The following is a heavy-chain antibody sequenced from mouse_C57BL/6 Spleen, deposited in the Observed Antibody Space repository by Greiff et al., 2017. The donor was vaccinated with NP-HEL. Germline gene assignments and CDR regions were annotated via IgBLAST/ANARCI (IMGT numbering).Heavy chain of an antibody. D-gene: IGHD4-1*01. CDR2: INPYNGGT. V-gene: IGHV1-19*01. CDR3: ARGGLGRWYFDV. CDR1: GYTFTDYY. J-gene: IGHJ1*03. Sequence: EVQLQQSGPVLVKPGASVKMSCKASGYTFTDYYMNWVKQSHGKSLEWIGVINPYNGGTSYNQKFKGKATLTVDKSSSTAYMELNSLTSEDSAVYYCARGGLGRWYFDVWGTGTTVTVSS.